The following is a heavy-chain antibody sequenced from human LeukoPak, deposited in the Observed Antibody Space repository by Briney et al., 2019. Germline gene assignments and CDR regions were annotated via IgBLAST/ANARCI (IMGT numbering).Heavy chain of an antibody. Sequence: SETLSLTCTVSGGSISSYYWSWIRQPAGKGLEWIGRIYTSGSTNYNPSLKSRVTMPVDTSKNQFSLKLSSVTAADTAVYYCARDRRDSNAFDIWGQGTMVTVSS. D-gene: IGHD2-21*01. V-gene: IGHV4-4*07. CDR3: ARDRRDSNAFDI. J-gene: IGHJ3*02. CDR1: GGSISSYY. CDR2: IYTSGST.